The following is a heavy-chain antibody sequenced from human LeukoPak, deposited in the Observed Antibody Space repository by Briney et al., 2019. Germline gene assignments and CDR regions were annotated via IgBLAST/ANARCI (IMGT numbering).Heavy chain of an antibody. CDR3: ARVMMGDTVTTFYYYCMDV. J-gene: IGHJ6*03. V-gene: IGHV3-21*01. CDR2: ITNSSSHI. D-gene: IGHD4-11*01. Sequence: GGSLRLSCAASGFTFSHYSIDWVRQAPGKGLERVASITNSSSHIYYADSVKGRFTISRANAKNALYLQMNSLRAKDTAIYYCARVMMGDTVTTFYYYCMDVWGVGTTVTVSS. CDR1: GFTFSHYS.